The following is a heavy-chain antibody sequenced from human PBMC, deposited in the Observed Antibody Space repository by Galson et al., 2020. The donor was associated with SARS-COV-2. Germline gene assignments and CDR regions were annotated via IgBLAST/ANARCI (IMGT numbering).Heavy chain of an antibody. J-gene: IGHJ4*02. Sequence: GGSLRLSCAASGFTFSSYAMHWVRQAPGKGLEWVAVISYDGSNKYYADSVKGRFTISRDNSKNTLYLQMNSLRAEDTAVYYCARSTLEWLLSAVDYWGQGTLVTVSS. CDR1: GFTFSSYA. CDR3: ARSTLEWLLSAVDY. V-gene: IGHV3-30*04. D-gene: IGHD3-3*01. CDR2: ISYDGSNK.